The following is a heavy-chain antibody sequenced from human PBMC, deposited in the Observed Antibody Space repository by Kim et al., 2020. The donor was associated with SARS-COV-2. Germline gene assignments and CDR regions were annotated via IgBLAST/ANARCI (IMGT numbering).Heavy chain of an antibody. CDR1: GFTFSDYY. CDR2: ISSSSSYT. J-gene: IGHJ6*02. CDR3: ARGLGLGPYGMDV. Sequence: GGSLRLSCADSGFTFSDYYMSWIRQAPGKGLEWVSYISSSSSYTNYADSVKGRFTISRDNAKNSLYLQMNSLRAEDTAVYYCARGLGLGPYGMDVWGQGTTVTVSS. D-gene: IGHD6-6*01. V-gene: IGHV3-11*05.